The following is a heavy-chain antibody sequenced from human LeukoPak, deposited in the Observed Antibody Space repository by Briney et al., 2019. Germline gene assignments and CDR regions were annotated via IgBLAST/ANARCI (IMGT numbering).Heavy chain of an antibody. CDR3: GRGGVPDAVDY. V-gene: IGHV3-7*01. CDR2: IKQDGGEK. Sequence: AGGSLRLSCAASGFTFSSYWMSWVRQAPGKGLEWVSNIKQDGGEKYYVDSVKGLFTISRDNAKNTLYLQMNSMRVEDTAVYYCGRGGVPDAVDYWGQGTLVTVSS. J-gene: IGHJ4*02. D-gene: IGHD2-2*01. CDR1: GFTFSSYW.